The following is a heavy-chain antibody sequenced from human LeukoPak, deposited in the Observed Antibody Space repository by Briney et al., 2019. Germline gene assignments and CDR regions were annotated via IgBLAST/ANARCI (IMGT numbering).Heavy chain of an antibody. J-gene: IGHJ4*02. V-gene: IGHV5-10-1*01. Sequence: GESLRISCKGSGYSFASYWISWVRQMPGKGLEWMGRIDPSDSYTNYSPSFQGHVTISADKSISTACLQWSSLKASDTAMYYCARQGLWFGELLPFDYWGQGTLVTVSS. CDR1: GYSFASYW. CDR2: IDPSDSYT. CDR3: ARQGLWFGELLPFDY. D-gene: IGHD3-10*01.